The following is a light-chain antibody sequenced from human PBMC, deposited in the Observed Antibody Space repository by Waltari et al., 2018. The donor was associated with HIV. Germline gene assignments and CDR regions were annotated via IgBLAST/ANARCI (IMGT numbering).Light chain of an antibody. V-gene: IGLV2-14*01. CDR2: EVT. J-gene: IGLJ3*02. CDR3: SSYTTTTTIL. CDR1: NSDIGGYNY. Sequence: QSALTPPASVSGSPGQSLTISSTRTNSDIGGYNYVSWYQQHPGKAPKLLIYEVTHRPSGISYRFSGSKSGNTASMTISGLQAEDEADYYCSSYTTTTTILFGGGTKVTVL.